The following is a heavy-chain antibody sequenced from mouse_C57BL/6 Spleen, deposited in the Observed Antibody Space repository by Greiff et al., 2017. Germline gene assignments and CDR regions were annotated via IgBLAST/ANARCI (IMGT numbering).Heavy chain of an antibody. J-gene: IGHJ2*01. V-gene: IGHV14-1*01. D-gene: IGHD1-1*01. CDR3: TTDYDGSSYGY. CDR1: GFNIKDYY. CDR2: IDPEDGGT. Sequence: VQLQQSGAELVRPGASVKLSCTASGFNIKDYYMHWVKQRPEQGLAWIGRIDPEDGGTEYAPKFQGKATMTADTASNTAYRQLSSLTAEDTAVYYCTTDYDGSSYGYWGQGTTLTVSS.